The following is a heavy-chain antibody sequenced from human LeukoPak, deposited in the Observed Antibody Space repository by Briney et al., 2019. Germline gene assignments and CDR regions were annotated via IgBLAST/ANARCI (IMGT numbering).Heavy chain of an antibody. Sequence: SETLSLTCTVSGGSISSGSYYWSWIRQPAGKGLEWIGRIYTSGSTNYNPSLKSRVTISVDTSKNQFSLKLSSVTAADTAVYYCASGAGYCSGGSCYPTSFDYWGQGTLVTVSS. V-gene: IGHV4-61*02. D-gene: IGHD2-15*01. CDR1: GGSISSGSYY. CDR3: ASGAGYCSGGSCYPTSFDY. J-gene: IGHJ4*02. CDR2: IYTSGST.